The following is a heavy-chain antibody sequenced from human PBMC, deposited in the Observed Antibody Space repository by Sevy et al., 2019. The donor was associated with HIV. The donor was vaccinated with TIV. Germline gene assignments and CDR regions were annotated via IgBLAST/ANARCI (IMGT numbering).Heavy chain of an antibody. V-gene: IGHV4-34*01. Sequence: SETLSLTCAVYGGSFSGYYWNWIRQPPGKGLEWIGEINHSGSTNYNPSLKSRVTISVDTSKNQFSLKLSSVTAADTAVYYCARHCSGTSCSHAFDIWGQRTMVTVSS. CDR3: ARHCSGTSCSHAFDI. CDR2: INHSGST. J-gene: IGHJ3*02. D-gene: IGHD2-2*01. CDR1: GGSFSGYY.